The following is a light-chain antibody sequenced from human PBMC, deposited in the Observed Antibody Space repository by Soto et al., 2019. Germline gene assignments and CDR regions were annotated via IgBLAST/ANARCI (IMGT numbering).Light chain of an antibody. Sequence: ELVLTQSPGTLSLSPGHRATLSCRASQTFVSTYLAWYQQKPGQAPRLLIYDASNRATGIPDRFSGSGSGPDFTLTSRRLEPEDFAVYYCHYYGGSPTFGGGTKVEV. CDR1: QTFVSTY. J-gene: IGKJ4*01. CDR3: HYYGGSPT. CDR2: DAS. V-gene: IGKV3-20*01.